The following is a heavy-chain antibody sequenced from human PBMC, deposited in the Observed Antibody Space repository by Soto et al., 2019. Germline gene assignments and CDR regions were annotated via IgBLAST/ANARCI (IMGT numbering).Heavy chain of an antibody. CDR1: GGSLSPHY. D-gene: IGHD5-18*01. Sequence: SETLSLTCTVSGGSLSPHYWSWIRQPPGKGLEWIGYIYYSGTTNYNPSLKSRVTISVDTSKNQFSLKLSSVTAADTAVYYCARGLGGYSYADAFDIWGQGTMVTVSS. CDR3: ARGLGGYSYADAFDI. J-gene: IGHJ3*02. CDR2: IYYSGTT. V-gene: IGHV4-59*11.